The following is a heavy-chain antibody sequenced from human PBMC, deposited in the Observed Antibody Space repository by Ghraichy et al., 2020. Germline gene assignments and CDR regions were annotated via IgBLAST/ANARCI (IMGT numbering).Heavy chain of an antibody. D-gene: IGHD3-10*01. CDR3: ARDRWFGEPQDAFDI. CDR1: GFTVSSNY. Sequence: LSLTCAASGFTVSSNYMSWVRQAPGKGLEWVSVIYSGGSTYYADSVKGRFTISRDNSKNTVYLQMNSLRAEDTAVYYCARDRWFGEPQDAFDIWGQGTMVTVSS. J-gene: IGHJ3*02. CDR2: IYSGGST. V-gene: IGHV3-66*02.